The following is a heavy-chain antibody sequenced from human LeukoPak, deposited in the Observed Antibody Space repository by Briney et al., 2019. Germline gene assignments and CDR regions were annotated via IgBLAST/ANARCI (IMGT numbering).Heavy chain of an antibody. CDR3: AKGIVVVVAATDAFDI. V-gene: IGHV3-23*01. CDR2: ISGSGGST. Sequence: PGASLRLSCAASGFTFSSYAMSWVRQAPGKGLEWVSAISGSGGSTYYADSVKGRFTISRDNSKNTLYLQMNSLRAEDTAVYYCAKGIVVVVAATDAFDIWGQGTMVTVS. CDR1: GFTFSSYA. D-gene: IGHD2-15*01. J-gene: IGHJ3*02.